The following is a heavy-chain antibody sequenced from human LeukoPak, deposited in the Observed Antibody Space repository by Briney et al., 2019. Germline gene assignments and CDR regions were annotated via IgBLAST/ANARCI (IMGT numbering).Heavy chain of an antibody. CDR2: ISAYNGNT. D-gene: IGHD5-18*01. J-gene: IGHJ3*02. V-gene: IGHV1-18*01. Sequence: ASVKVSCKASGYTFTSYGISWVRQAPGQGLEWMGWISAYNGNTNYAQKLQGRVTMATDTSTSTAYMELRSLRSDDTAVYYCARQDRYSYGLDAFDIWGQGTMVSVSS. CDR3: ARQDRYSYGLDAFDI. CDR1: GYTFTSYG.